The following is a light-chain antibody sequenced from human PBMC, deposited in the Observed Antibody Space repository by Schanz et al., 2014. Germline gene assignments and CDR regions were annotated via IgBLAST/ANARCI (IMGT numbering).Light chain of an antibody. CDR1: SSDVGGYNY. CDR2: EGS. Sequence: QSVLIQPPSVSGSPGQSITISCTGTSSDVGGYNYVSWYQQHPGKAPKLMIYEGSKRPSGVPDRFSGSKSGNTASLTVSGLQAEDEADYYCRSYAGSNNFYVFGTGTKLTVL. V-gene: IGLV2-8*01. CDR3: RSYAGSNNFYV. J-gene: IGLJ1*01.